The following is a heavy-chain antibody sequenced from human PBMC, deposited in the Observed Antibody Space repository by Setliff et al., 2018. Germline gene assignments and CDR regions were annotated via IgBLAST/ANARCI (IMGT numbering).Heavy chain of an antibody. J-gene: IGHJ6*03. CDR3: ALEYSNSSPTVYYYMDV. CDR1: GGIFNSFP. Sequence: SVKVSCKASGGIFNSFPITWVRQAPGQGLEWMGRIIPLFETTNYVEKFQGRVTITADKSTSTAYMELSRLTSEDTAVYYCALEYSNSSPTVYYYMDVWGKGTTVTVS. D-gene: IGHD6-6*01. CDR2: IIPLFETT. V-gene: IGHV1-69*06.